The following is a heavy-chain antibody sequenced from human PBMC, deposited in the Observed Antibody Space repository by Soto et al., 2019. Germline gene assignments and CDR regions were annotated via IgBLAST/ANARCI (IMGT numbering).Heavy chain of an antibody. Sequence: EVQLVESGGGLVQPGGSLRLSCAASGLTVSTNYMNWVRQAPGKGLEWVSIIYSDGRTYHADSVKGRFTISRDNSKNMLYLQMNSLRTEDTAVYYCARVTPLACDYWGQGTLVTVSS. J-gene: IGHJ4*02. D-gene: IGHD2-15*01. CDR3: ARVTPLACDY. CDR1: GLTVSTNY. CDR2: IYSDGRT. V-gene: IGHV3-66*01.